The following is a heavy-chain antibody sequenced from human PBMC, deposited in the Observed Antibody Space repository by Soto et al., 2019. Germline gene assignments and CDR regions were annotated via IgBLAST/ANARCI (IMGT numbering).Heavy chain of an antibody. CDR1: GGISSSYI. Sequence: QVRLEQSGAEVKRPGSSVTVSCKASGGISSSYIINWVRQAPGQGLQWMGGINPIFNAVQSAPKFQGRVTLSPEQFPDPFFLHLSSLTSGDTGVYFCARRRGHSTSYVFDYWGQGTLVTVSS. CDR2: INPIFNAV. CDR3: ARRRGHSTSYVFDY. J-gene: IGHJ4*02. D-gene: IGHD6-13*01. V-gene: IGHV1-69*01.